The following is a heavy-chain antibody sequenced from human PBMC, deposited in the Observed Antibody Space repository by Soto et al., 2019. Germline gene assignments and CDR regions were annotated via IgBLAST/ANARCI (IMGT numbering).Heavy chain of an antibody. Sequence: EVQLVASGGVVVQPGGSLRLSCVASGFDFEDYTMHWVRQAPGKGLECVSRITYDGDETSYADFVRGRFTMSRDNNKKSLFLLMNNLTPEDTAVYYCAKDEAYYFDHWGQGTLVTVSS. J-gene: IGHJ4*02. D-gene: IGHD2-21*01. CDR1: GFDFEDYT. CDR2: ITYDGDET. V-gene: IGHV3-43*01. CDR3: AKDEAYYFDH.